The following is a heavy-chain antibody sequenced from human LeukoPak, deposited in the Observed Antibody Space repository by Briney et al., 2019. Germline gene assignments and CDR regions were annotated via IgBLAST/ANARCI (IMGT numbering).Heavy chain of an antibody. Sequence: PGGSLRLSCAASGFTFSSYAMSWVRQAPGKGLEWVAFIRYDGSNEYYADSVKGRFAISRDNSKNSLHLQMNSLGAEDTAVYYCATGLSFSGSSYFDYWGRGTLVTVSS. D-gene: IGHD1-26*01. CDR1: GFTFSSYA. V-gene: IGHV3-30*02. CDR3: ATGLSFSGSSYFDY. J-gene: IGHJ4*02. CDR2: IRYDGSNE.